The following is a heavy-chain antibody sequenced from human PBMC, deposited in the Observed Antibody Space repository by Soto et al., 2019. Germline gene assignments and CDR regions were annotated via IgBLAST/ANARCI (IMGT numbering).Heavy chain of an antibody. D-gene: IGHD1-26*01. V-gene: IGHV1-8*01. J-gene: IGHJ4*02. CDR1: GYTFSSYD. CDR3: ARGVDAGVDY. Sequence: QVQLVQSGAEVKKPGASVKVSCKASGYTFSSYDINWVRQATGQGLEWMGWMSPNSGNTGYAQNFEARVTMTRDTSISTAYMELNSLTSEDTAMYYCARGVDAGVDYWGQGTLVTVSS. CDR2: MSPNSGNT.